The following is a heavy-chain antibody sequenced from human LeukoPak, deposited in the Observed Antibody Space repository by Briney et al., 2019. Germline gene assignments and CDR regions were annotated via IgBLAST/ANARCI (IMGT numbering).Heavy chain of an antibody. CDR3: ARDASSGSYYRY. D-gene: IGHD1-26*01. CDR2: IIPIFGTA. Sequence: SVKVSCKASGGTFSSYAISWVRQAPGQGLEWMGGIIPIFGTANYAQKFQGRVTITADESTSTAYIELSSLRSEDTAVYYCARDASSGSYYRYWGQGTLVTVSS. J-gene: IGHJ4*02. V-gene: IGHV1-69*13. CDR1: GGTFSSYA.